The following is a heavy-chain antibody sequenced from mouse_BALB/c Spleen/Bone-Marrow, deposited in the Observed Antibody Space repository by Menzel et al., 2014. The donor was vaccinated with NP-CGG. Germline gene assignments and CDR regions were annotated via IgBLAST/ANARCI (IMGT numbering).Heavy chain of an antibody. CDR2: IDPSDSET. CDR3: ARALGDGYYYAMDY. J-gene: IGHJ4*01. CDR1: GYTFTSYW. D-gene: IGHD2-3*01. Sequence: QLVESGAELVKPGAPVKLSCKASGYTFTSYWMNWVKQRPGRGLEWIGRIDPSDSETHYNQKFKDKATLTVDKSSSTAYIQLSSLTSEDSAVYYCARALGDGYYYAMDYWGQGTSVTVSS. V-gene: IGHV1-69*02.